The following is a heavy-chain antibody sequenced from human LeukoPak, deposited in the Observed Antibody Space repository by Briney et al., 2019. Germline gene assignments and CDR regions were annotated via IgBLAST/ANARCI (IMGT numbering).Heavy chain of an antibody. Sequence: GGSLRLSCAASGFTFDDYAMHWVRQAPGKGLEWVSGIRWNSGSIGYADSVKGRFTISRDNAKNSLYLQMNSLRAEDTALYYCAKDMVRYCSSTSCYSPMDVWGKGTTVTVSS. J-gene: IGHJ6*03. D-gene: IGHD2-2*02. V-gene: IGHV3-9*01. CDR3: AKDMVRYCSSTSCYSPMDV. CDR2: IRWNSGSI. CDR1: GFTFDDYA.